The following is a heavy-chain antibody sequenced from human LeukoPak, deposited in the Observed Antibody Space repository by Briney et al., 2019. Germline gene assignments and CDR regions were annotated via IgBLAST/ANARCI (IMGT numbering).Heavy chain of an antibody. J-gene: IGHJ4*02. CDR1: GFTFSSYS. CDR3: ARDMGRNTYYYDSSGYYPFDY. CDR2: ISSSSSYI. Sequence: GGSLRLSCAASGFTFSSYSMNWVRQAPGKGLEWVSSISSSSSYIYYADSVKGRFTISRDNAKNSLYPQMNSLRAEDTAVYYCARDMGRNTYYYDSSGYYPFDYWGQGTLVTVSS. V-gene: IGHV3-21*01. D-gene: IGHD3-22*01.